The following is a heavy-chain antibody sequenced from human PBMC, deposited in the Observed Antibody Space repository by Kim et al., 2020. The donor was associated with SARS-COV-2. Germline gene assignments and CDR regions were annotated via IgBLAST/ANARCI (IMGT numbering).Heavy chain of an antibody. J-gene: IGHJ6*02. Sequence: SVKVSCKASGGTFSSYTISWVRQAPGQGLEWMGRIIPILGIANYAQKFQGRVTITADKSTSTAYMELSSLRSEDTAVYYCAREGWYYYGSGSYYNVPYYYYGMDVWGQGTTVTVSS. CDR3: AREGWYYYGSGSYYNVPYYYYGMDV. CDR2: IIPILGIA. D-gene: IGHD3-10*01. V-gene: IGHV1-69*04. CDR1: GGTFSSYT.